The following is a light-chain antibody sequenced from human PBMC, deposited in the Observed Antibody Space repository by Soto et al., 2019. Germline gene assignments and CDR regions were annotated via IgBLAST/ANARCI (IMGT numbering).Light chain of an antibody. J-gene: IGKJ4*01. CDR1: QSVSIY. CDR2: DAS. CDR3: QHRYSWPLT. Sequence: EIVLTQSPATLSLSPGERATLSYRASQSVSIYLAWYQHRPGQAPRLLIYDASNRATGIPARFSGSGSGTDFTLTISSLEPEDFAVYYCQHRYSWPLTFGGGTRVEIK. V-gene: IGKV3-11*01.